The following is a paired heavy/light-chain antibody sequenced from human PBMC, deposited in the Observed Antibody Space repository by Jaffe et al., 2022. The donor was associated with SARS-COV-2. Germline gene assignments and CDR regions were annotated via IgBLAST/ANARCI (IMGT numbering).Light chain of an antibody. J-gene: IGLJ1*01. V-gene: IGLV1-40*01. CDR3: QSYDSSLSGYYV. Sequence: QSVLTQPPSVSGAPGQRVTISCTGSSSNIGAGYDVHWYQQLPGTAPKLLIYGNSNRPSGVPDRFSGSKSGTSASLAITGLQAEDEADYYCQSYDSSLSGYYVFGTGTKVTVL. CDR1: SSNIGAGYD. CDR2: GNS.
Heavy chain of an antibody. D-gene: IGHD3-22*01. CDR2: IYTSGST. CDR3: ARAATYYYDSSGYSDDAFDI. J-gene: IGHJ3*02. V-gene: IGHV4-4*07. CDR1: GGSISSYY. Sequence: QVQLQESGPGLVKPSETLSLTCTVSGGSISSYYWSWIRQPAGKGLEWIGRIYTSGSTNYNPSLKSRVTMSVDTSKNQFSLKLSSVTAADTAVYYCARAATYYYDSSGYSDDAFDIWGQGTMVTVSS.